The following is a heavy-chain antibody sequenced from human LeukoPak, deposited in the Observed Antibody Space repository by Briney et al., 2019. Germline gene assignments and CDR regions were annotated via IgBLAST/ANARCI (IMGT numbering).Heavy chain of an antibody. Sequence: SETLSLTCTVSGGSISSYYWSWIRQPLGKGLEWIGYIYYSGSTNYNPSLKSRVTISVDTSKNQFSLKLSSVTAADTAVYYCARDSGSYYDYWGQGTLVTVSS. CDR1: GGSISSYY. CDR3: ARDSGSYYDY. CDR2: IYYSGST. V-gene: IGHV4-59*01. D-gene: IGHD1-26*01. J-gene: IGHJ4*02.